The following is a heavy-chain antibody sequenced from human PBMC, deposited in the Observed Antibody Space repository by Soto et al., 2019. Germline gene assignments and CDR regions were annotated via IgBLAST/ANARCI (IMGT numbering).Heavy chain of an antibody. V-gene: IGHV3-30*18. CDR1: GFTISSYG. D-gene: IGHD2-2*01. J-gene: IGHJ4*02. Sequence: GGSLRLSCAASGFTISSYGMHWVRQAPGKGLEWVAVISYDGSNKYYADSVKGRFTISRDNSKNTLYLQMNSLRAEDTAVYYCAKDGVPAAMLVYWGQGTLVTVSS. CDR3: AKDGVPAAMLVY. CDR2: ISYDGSNK.